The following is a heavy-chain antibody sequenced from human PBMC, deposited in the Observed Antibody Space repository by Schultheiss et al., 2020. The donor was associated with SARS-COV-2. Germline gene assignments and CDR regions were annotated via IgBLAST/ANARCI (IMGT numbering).Heavy chain of an antibody. CDR1: GFTFSDYY. D-gene: IGHD2-21*01. CDR2: ISGSGGST. Sequence: GGSLRLSCAASGFTFSDYYMSWVRQAPGKGLEWVSAISGSGGSTYYADSVKGRFTISRHNSKNTLYLQMNSLRAEDTAVYYCARYCGGDCYDAFDIWGQGTMVTVSS. CDR3: ARYCGGDCYDAFDI. J-gene: IGHJ3*02. V-gene: IGHV3-23*01.